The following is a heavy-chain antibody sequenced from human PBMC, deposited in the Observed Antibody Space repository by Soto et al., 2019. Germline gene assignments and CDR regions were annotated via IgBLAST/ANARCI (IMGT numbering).Heavy chain of an antibody. CDR1: GDSISSVNW. D-gene: IGHD3-10*01. J-gene: IGHJ5*02. CDR3: ARSPGDFTISSLDP. V-gene: IGHV4-4*02. Sequence: PSETLSLTCAVSGDSISSVNWWSWVRQSPGQGLEWIGDIYHTGITNYNPSLQSRVTIAVDKSKNEFSLKLPAVTAADTAVYYCARSPGDFTISSLDPWGQGTLVTVSS. CDR2: IYHTGIT.